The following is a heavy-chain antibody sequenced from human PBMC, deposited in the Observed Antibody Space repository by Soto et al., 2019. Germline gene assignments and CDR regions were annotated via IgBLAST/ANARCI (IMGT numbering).Heavy chain of an antibody. CDR2: ISGSGGST. CDR3: AKVSGDRRYYYYYMDV. CDR1: VFTFSSYA. J-gene: IGHJ6*03. D-gene: IGHD1-26*01. V-gene: IGHV3-23*01. Sequence: PGGSLRLSCAASVFTFSSYAMSWVRQAPGKGLEWVSAISGSGGSTYYADSVKGRFTISRDNSKNTLYLQMNSLRAEDTAVYYCAKVSGDRRYYYYYMDVWGKGTTVTVSS.